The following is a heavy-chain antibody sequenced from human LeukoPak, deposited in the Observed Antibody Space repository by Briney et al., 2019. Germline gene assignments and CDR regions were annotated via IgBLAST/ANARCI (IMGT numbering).Heavy chain of an antibody. J-gene: IGHJ4*02. CDR3: TTDRQGTGTTAY. Sequence: KPGGSLRLSCAASGFTVANAWMNWVRQTPGKGLQWVGRIKSKIDGGTTDCAAPVKGKFTILRDDSKNTLYLQMNSLKTEDTAIYYCTTDRQGTGTTAYWGQGTLVTVSS. CDR1: GFTVANAW. V-gene: IGHV3-15*07. D-gene: IGHD1-7*01. CDR2: IKSKIDGGTT.